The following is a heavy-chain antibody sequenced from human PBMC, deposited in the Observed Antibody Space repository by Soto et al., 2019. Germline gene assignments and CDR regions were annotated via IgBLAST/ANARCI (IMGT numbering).Heavy chain of an antibody. D-gene: IGHD6-13*01. CDR2: INPTGVST. V-gene: IGHV1-46*01. J-gene: IGHJ6*02. Sequence: QVQLLQTGAEVKKPGASVKISCKALGYTVSIYYVHWVRQAPGQGLEWMGVINPTGVSTSYAQRFKGRLNITRDSSAGTMSMELTSLTVDDPGVYYCAKEIGAAGRFFGMDVWGQGTTVSVSS. CDR3: AKEIGAAGRFFGMDV. CDR1: GYTVSIYY.